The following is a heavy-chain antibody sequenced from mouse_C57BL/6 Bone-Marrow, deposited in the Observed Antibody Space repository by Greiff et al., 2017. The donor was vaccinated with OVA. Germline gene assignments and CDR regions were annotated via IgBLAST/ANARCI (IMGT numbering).Heavy chain of an antibody. J-gene: IGHJ4*01. V-gene: IGHV1-53*01. Sequence: QVQLQQPGTELVKPGASVKLSCKASGYTFTSYWMHWVKQRPGQGLEWIGNINPSNGGTNYNEQFKSKATLTVDKSSSTAYMQLSSLTSEDSAVYYCAREFQVVLRPGAMDYWGQGTSVTVSS. CDR3: AREFQVVLRPGAMDY. CDR1: GYTFTSYW. CDR2: INPSNGGT. D-gene: IGHD1-2*01.